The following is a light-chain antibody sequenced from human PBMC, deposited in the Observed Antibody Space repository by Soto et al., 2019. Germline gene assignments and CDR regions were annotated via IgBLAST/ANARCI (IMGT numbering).Light chain of an antibody. V-gene: IGKV1-33*01. CDR2: DAS. Sequence: DIQMTHSPSSLSASVGDRVTITCQASQDISNYLNWYQQRPGKAPKLLIYDASNLKTGVPSRFSGSGSGTDFTFTISSLQPEDIATYYCQQYDNLPINCGQGTRLEIK. CDR3: QQYDNLPIN. J-gene: IGKJ5*01. CDR1: QDISNY.